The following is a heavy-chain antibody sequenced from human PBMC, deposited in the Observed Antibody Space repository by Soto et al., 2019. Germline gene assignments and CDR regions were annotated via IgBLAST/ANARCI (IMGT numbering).Heavy chain of an antibody. V-gene: IGHV3-30-3*01. CDR1: GFTFSSYA. Sequence: GGSLRLSCAASGFTFSSYAMHWVRQAPGKGLEWVAVISYDGSNKYYADSVKGRFTISRDNSKNTLYLQMNSLRAEDTAVYYCARDSDSSGWLVRGLDVWGQGTTVTVSS. J-gene: IGHJ6*02. D-gene: IGHD6-19*01. CDR2: ISYDGSNK. CDR3: ARDSDSSGWLVRGLDV.